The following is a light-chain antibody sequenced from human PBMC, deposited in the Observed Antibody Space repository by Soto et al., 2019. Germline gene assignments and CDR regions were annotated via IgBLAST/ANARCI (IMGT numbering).Light chain of an antibody. V-gene: IGLV1-40*01. Sequence: QSVLTQPPSVSGAPGQRVTISRAGTSSNIGAGYDIHWYQQFPGTAPKLLIYGSSNRPSGVPDRFSVSKSGTSASLAITGLQAEDEADYYCQSYDTSLSAYVFGTGTKVTVL. CDR3: QSYDTSLSAYV. J-gene: IGLJ1*01. CDR1: SSNIGAGYD. CDR2: GSS.